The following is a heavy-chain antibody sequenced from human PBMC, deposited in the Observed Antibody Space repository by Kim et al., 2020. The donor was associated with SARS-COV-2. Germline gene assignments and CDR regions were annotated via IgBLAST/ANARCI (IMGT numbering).Heavy chain of an antibody. V-gene: IGHV3-30*02. D-gene: IGHD6-19*01. CDR3: AKDPYPGYSSGWFDY. Sequence: ADSVKGRFTICRDNSKNTLYLKMNSLRGEDTAVYYCAKDPYPGYSSGWFDYWGQGTLVTVSS. J-gene: IGHJ5*01.